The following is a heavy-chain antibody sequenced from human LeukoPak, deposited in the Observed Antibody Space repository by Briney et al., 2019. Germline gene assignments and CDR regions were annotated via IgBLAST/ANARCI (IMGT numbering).Heavy chain of an antibody. D-gene: IGHD3-3*01. J-gene: IGHJ4*02. CDR3: AKGYDFWSGGLDY. Sequence: GGSLRLSCAASGFTFDDYAMHWVRQAPGKGLEWVSTISGSGGSTFYADSVKGRFTISRDNSKNTLYLQMNGLRAEDTAVNYCAKGYDFWSGGLDYWGQGTLVTVSS. V-gene: IGHV3-23*01. CDR2: ISGSGGST. CDR1: GFTFDDYA.